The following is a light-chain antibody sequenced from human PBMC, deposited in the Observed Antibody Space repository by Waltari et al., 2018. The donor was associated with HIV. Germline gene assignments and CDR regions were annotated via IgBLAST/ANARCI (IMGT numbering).Light chain of an antibody. V-gene: IGLV2-14*03. CDR1: SSDVGGYTS. J-gene: IGLJ1*01. CDR2: DVS. Sequence: QSAMTQPASVSGSPGQSITISCTGTSSDVGGYTSVSWYQQHPGKAPKLMIYDVSNRHSGVSNRFSGSKSGNTASLTISGLQAEDEADYYCSSYTSSSTYVFGTGTKVTVL. CDR3: SSYTSSSTYV.